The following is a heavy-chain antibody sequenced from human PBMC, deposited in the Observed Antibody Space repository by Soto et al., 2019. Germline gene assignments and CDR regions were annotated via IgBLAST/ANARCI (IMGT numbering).Heavy chain of an antibody. CDR3: ARDSAYGSGGLGSYYYYYYYGMDV. CDR1: GYTFTSYG. D-gene: IGHD3-10*01. CDR2: ISAYNGNT. Sequence: QVQLVQSGAEVKKPGASVKVSCKASGYTFTSYGISWVRQAPGQGLEWMGWISAYNGNTNYAQKLQGRVTMTTDTSTSTAYMELRSLRSDDTAVYYCARDSAYGSGGLGSYYYYYYYGMDVWGEGTTVTVSS. J-gene: IGHJ6*04. V-gene: IGHV1-18*04.